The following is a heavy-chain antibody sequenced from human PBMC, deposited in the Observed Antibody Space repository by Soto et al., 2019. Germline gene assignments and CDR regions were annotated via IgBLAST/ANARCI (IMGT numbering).Heavy chain of an antibody. CDR3: ARSPDIVVVPGATGGLDV. Sequence: ASVKVSCKASGYTFTNYGISWVRQAPGQGLEWMGWVSAYNGDTNYAQKFQGRVTMTTGTSTSTAYMELRGLRSDDTAVYYCARSPDIVVVPGATGGLDVWGRGTTVTVSS. D-gene: IGHD2-2*01. CDR1: GYTFTNYG. CDR2: VSAYNGDT. V-gene: IGHV1-18*04. J-gene: IGHJ6*02.